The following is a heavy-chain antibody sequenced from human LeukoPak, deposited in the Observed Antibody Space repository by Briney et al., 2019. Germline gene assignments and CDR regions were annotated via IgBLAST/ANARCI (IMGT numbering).Heavy chain of an antibody. CDR2: IYTSGST. CDR1: GGSISSYY. CDR3: ARGPRNNIVVVPAAMRY. D-gene: IGHD2-2*01. J-gene: IGHJ4*02. Sequence: SSETLSLTCTVSGGSISSYYWSWIRQPAGKGLEWIGRIYTSGSTNYNPSLKSRVTMSVDTSKNQFSLKLSSVTAADTAVYYCARGPRNNIVVVPAAMRYWGQGTLVTVSS. V-gene: IGHV4-4*07.